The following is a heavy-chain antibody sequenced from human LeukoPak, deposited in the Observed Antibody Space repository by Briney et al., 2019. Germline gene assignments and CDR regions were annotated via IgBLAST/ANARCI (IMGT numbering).Heavy chain of an antibody. V-gene: IGHV4-34*01. Sequence: SETLSLTCAVYGGSLSGYYWSWIRQPPGKGLEWIGEINHSGSTNYNPSLKSRVTISVDTSKNQFSLKLSSVTAADTAVYYCARAGQGGYRLDYWGQGTLVTVSS. CDR3: ARAGQGGYRLDY. CDR1: GGSLSGYY. CDR2: INHSGST. D-gene: IGHD2-2*01. J-gene: IGHJ4*02.